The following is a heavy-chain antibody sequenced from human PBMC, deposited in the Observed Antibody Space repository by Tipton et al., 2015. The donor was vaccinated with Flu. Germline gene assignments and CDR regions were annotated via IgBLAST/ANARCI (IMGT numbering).Heavy chain of an antibody. V-gene: IGHV4-39*07. CDR1: GGSISSSSYY. CDR2: IHYSGKT. J-gene: IGHJ6*02. D-gene: IGHD3/OR15-3a*01. CDR3: ARDRIVNGFWTGYERYGMDV. Sequence: TLSLTCTVSGGSISSSSYYWGWIRQPPGKGLEWIGNIHYSGKTYYNMPLKSRVTISVDTSNNQFSLKLTSVTAADTDLYYCARDRIVNGFWTGYERYGMDVWGQGTTVTVSS.